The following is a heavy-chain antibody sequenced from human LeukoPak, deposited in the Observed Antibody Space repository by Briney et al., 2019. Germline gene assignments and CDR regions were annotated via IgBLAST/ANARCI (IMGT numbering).Heavy chain of an antibody. D-gene: IGHD3-10*01. CDR3: ARSPPRGDYSGSASHYNR. Sequence: SETLSLTCAVYVGSFTAYYWIWIRQPPGKGLEWIGEINHSGSANYNPSLKSRVTISVDTSKNQFSLRLRSVTAADPAVYFCARSPPRGDYSGSASHYNRWGPGTLVTVSS. CDR2: INHSGSA. CDR1: VGSFTAYY. V-gene: IGHV4-34*01. J-gene: IGHJ4*02.